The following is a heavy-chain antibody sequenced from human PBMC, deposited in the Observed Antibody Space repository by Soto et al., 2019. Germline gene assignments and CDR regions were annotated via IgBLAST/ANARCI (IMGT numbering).Heavy chain of an antibody. CDR1: GYTFSDYG. D-gene: IGHD1-26*01. CDR2: VSAYNGNT. J-gene: IGHJ5*02. Sequence: GASVKVSCKTSGYTFSDYGVAWVRQAPGQGFEWLGWVSAYNGNTNYAQIVQDRVSLTTDASTSAAYLELRTLRSDDTAVYYCAREGAEQGWHNWFAPWGQGTLVTVSS. CDR3: AREGAEQGWHNWFAP. V-gene: IGHV1-18*01.